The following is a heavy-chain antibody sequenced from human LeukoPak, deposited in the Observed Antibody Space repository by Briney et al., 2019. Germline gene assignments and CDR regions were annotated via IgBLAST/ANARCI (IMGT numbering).Heavy chain of an antibody. CDR2: ISRGSDHI. CDR1: GFTFSSYA. V-gene: IGHV3-21*01. D-gene: IGHD3-22*01. CDR3: ARPYDTRGYFPDY. Sequence: GGSLRLSCAASGFTFSSYAMNWVRQAPGKGLEWVSSISRGSDHIFYADSLKGRFTISRDNAKNSLYLQMNSLGAEDTAVYYCARPYDTRGYFPDYWGQGTLVTISS. J-gene: IGHJ4*02.